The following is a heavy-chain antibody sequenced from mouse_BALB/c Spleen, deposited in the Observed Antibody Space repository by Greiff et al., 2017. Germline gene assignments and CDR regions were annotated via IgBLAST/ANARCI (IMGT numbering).Heavy chain of an antibody. CDR1: GYTFTSYW. V-gene: IGHV1-69*02. Sequence: QVQLQQPGAELVRPGASVKLSCKASGYTFTSYWINWVKQSPGQGLEWIGNIYPSDSYTNYNQKFKDKATLTVDKSSSTAYMQLSSPTSEDSAVYYYTNYGYDWYFDVWGAGTTVTVSS. J-gene: IGHJ1*01. CDR3: TNYGYDWYFDV. CDR2: IYPSDSYT. D-gene: IGHD1-2*01.